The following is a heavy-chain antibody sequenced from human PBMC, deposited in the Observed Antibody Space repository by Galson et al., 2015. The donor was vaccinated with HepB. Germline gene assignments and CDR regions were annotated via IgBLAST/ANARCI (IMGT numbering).Heavy chain of an antibody. D-gene: IGHD3-10*01. J-gene: IGHJ5*01. CDR1: GYTFSSHG. Sequence: SVKVSCKASGYTFSSHGFSWVRQAPGQGLEWMGWISVSNGNTKYAQRLQGRVTMTTDTDTSTAYMELRTLRSDDTAVYYCARALRSNLVRGIIPPLDSWGQGTLVTVSS. CDR3: ARALRSNLVRGIIPPLDS. V-gene: IGHV1-18*04. CDR2: ISVSNGNT.